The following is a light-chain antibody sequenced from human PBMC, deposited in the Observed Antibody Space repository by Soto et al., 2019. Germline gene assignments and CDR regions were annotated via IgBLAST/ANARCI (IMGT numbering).Light chain of an antibody. CDR1: QNIINY. V-gene: IGKV1-39*01. J-gene: IGKJ2*01. CDR3: QQSYSDPYT. Sequence: DIRMTQSPSSLSASVGDRVTITCRASQNIINYLNWYQQKPGKAPRLLIYAASSLQSGVPSRFSGSGSGTHFTLTISSLQPEDFASYICQQSYSDPYTFGQGTNL. CDR2: AAS.